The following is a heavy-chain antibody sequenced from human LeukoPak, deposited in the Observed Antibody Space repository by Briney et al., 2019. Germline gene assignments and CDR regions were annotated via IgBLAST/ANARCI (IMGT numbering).Heavy chain of an antibody. D-gene: IGHD2/OR15-2a*01. CDR1: RYTFTSYD. J-gene: IGHJ6*02. CDR3: ARDFRADYFPYYYYYYYGMDV. V-gene: IGHV1-8*01. Sequence: ASVKVSCKASRYTFTSYDINWVRQATGQGLEWMGWMNPNSGNTGYAQKFQGRVTMTRNTSISTAYMELSSLRSEDTAVYYCARDFRADYFPYYYYYYYGMDVWGQGTTVTVSS. CDR2: MNPNSGNT.